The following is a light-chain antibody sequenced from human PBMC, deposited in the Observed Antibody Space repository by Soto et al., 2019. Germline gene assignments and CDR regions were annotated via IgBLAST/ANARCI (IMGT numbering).Light chain of an antibody. CDR3: QQSNSTPFT. Sequence: DILMTQSPSSLSASVGDRVTITCRASQSISSNLNWYQQKPGKAPKLLIYAASSMQSGVPSRFSGSGSGTDFTLTISSLQPEDFATYYCQQSNSTPFTFGPGTKVEIK. CDR2: AAS. V-gene: IGKV1-39*01. J-gene: IGKJ3*01. CDR1: QSISSN.